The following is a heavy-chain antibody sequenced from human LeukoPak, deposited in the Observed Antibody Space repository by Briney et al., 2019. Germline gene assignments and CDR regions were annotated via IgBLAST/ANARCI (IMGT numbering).Heavy chain of an antibody. CDR3: AKDHLPGIVVADRDY. CDR1: GFTFSNYA. Sequence: GGSLRLSCAASGFTFSNYAIHWVRQASGKGLEWVSVISYDGTNKYYADSVKGRFTISRDNSKNTLYLQINSLRAEDTAVYYCAKDHLPGIVVADRDYWGQGTLVTVSS. CDR2: ISYDGTNK. J-gene: IGHJ4*02. V-gene: IGHV3-30*04. D-gene: IGHD6-19*01.